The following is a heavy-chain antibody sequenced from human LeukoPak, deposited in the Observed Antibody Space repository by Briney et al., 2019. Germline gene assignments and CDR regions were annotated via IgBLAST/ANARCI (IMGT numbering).Heavy chain of an antibody. CDR3: ARESGTYYFDS. J-gene: IGHJ4*02. D-gene: IGHD1-26*01. CDR1: GGSVSSGSYY. CDR2: IYYSGST. Sequence: PSETLSLTCTVSGGSVSSGSYYWSWIRQPPGKGLEWIGYIYYSGSTNYNPSLKSRVTISVDTSKNQFSLKLSSVTAADTAVYYCARESGTYYFDSWGQGTLVTVSS. V-gene: IGHV4-61*01.